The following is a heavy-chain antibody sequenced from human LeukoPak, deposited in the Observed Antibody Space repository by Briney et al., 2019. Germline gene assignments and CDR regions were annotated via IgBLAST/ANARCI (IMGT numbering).Heavy chain of an antibody. CDR2: VSYDGSYK. Sequence: PGGSLRLSCAAAGFTFSKFAMHWVRQAPGKGLEWVAVVSYDGSYKYYADSVKGRFIISRDDSKNTLYLQMNSLRAEDTAVYYCAREYYDSGSYGGISFDNWGQGTLVTVSS. CDR1: GFTFSKFA. CDR3: AREYYDSGSYGGISFDN. J-gene: IGHJ4*02. V-gene: IGHV3-30*04. D-gene: IGHD3-10*01.